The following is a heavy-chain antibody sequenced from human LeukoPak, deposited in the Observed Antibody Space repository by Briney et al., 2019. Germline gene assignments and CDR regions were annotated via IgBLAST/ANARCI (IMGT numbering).Heavy chain of an antibody. J-gene: IGHJ6*03. D-gene: IGHD1-26*01. Sequence: PGGSLRLSCAASGFTFSSYAMHWVRQAPGKGLEWVAVISYDGSNKYYADSVKGRFTISRDNSKNTLYLQMNSLRAEDTAVYYCASRPRGDHTGIVGATDYYYMDVWGKGTTVTVSS. CDR3: ASRPRGDHTGIVGATDYYYMDV. V-gene: IGHV3-30*04. CDR1: GFTFSSYA. CDR2: ISYDGSNK.